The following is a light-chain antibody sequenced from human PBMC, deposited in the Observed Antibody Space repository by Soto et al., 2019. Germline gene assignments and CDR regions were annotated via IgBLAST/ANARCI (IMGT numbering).Light chain of an antibody. J-gene: IGKJ2*01. Sequence: EIVLMQSPGTLSLSPGERATLSCRASQSVANNYLAWYQQKPGQAPRLLIYGASSRAAGVPDRFSGSGSGTDFTLTITRLEPEDFTMYYCQQYGVSPLMYTFGQGT. V-gene: IGKV3-20*01. CDR1: QSVANNY. CDR3: QQYGVSPLMYT. CDR2: GAS.